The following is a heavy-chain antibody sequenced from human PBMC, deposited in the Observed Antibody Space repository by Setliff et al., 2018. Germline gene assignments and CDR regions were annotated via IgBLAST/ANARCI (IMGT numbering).Heavy chain of an antibody. CDR1: GGSISSDY. V-gene: IGHV4-4*08. CDR3: VRGLNSESWTFRY. J-gene: IGHJ4*02. CDR2: IHPWGGSSEST. D-gene: IGHD1-26*01. Sequence: PSETLSLTCTVSGGSISSDYWSWIRQPPGKGLEWIGYIHPWGGSSESTNYSPSLKSRVTVSADRSRNQFSLNLNSVTAADTAIYYCVRGLNSESWTFRYWSQGILVTVSS.